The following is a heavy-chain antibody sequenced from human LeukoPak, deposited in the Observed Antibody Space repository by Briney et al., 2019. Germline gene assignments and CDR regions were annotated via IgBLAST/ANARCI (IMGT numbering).Heavy chain of an antibody. CDR3: AKDYYGSGSVDEPNYYGMDV. CDR1: GFTFDDYA. Sequence: QPGGSLRLSCAASGFTFDDYAMHWVRQAPGKGLEWVSGISWNSGSVGYADSVKGRFTISRDNAKNSLYLQMNSLRAEDTALYYCAKDYYGSGSVDEPNYYGMDVWGQGTTVTVSS. V-gene: IGHV3-9*01. D-gene: IGHD3-10*01. J-gene: IGHJ6*02. CDR2: ISWNSGSV.